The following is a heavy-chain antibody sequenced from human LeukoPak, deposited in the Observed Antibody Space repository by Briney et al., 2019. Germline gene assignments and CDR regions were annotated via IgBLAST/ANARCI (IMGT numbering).Heavy chain of an antibody. J-gene: IGHJ4*02. Sequence: GGSLRLSCAASGFTFSSNDMSWVRQAPGKGLEWVSVMNSGGSTYYADSVKGRITISRDNSKNTLHLQMNSLRAEDTAVYYCAKWREKTCYYINPLDYWGQGTLVTVSS. CDR2: MNSGGST. V-gene: IGHV3-53*01. CDR3: AKWREKTCYYINPLDY. CDR1: GFTFSSND. D-gene: IGHD2-21*01.